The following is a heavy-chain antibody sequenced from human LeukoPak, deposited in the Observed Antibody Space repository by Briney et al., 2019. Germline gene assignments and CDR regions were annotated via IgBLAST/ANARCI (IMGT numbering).Heavy chain of an antibody. CDR1: GYTFTGYY. D-gene: IGHD1-26*01. CDR2: INPNSGGT. V-gene: IGHV1-2*02. CDR3: ARVVGATKTNVDAFDI. J-gene: IGHJ3*02. Sequence: ASVKVSCKASGYTFTGYYMHWVRQAPGQGLEWMGWINPNSGGTNSAQKFQGRVTMTRDTSISTAYMELSSLRSDDTAVYYCARVVGATKTNVDAFDIWGQGTMVTVSS.